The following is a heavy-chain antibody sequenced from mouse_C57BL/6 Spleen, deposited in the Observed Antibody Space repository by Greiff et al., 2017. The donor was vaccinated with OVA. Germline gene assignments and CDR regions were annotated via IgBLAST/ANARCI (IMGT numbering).Heavy chain of an antibody. V-gene: IGHV1-78*01. J-gene: IGHJ1*03. CDR3: ARGEDDYGSSYSWYFDV. D-gene: IGHD1-1*01. CDR1: GYTFTDYT. CDR2: IYPRDGST. Sequence: QVQLQQSDAELVKPGASVKISCKASGYTFTDYTIHWMKQRPEQGLEWIGYIYPRDGSTKYNEKFKGKATLTADKSSSTAYMQLNSLTSEDSAVYFCARGEDDYGSSYSWYFDVWGTGTTVTVSS.